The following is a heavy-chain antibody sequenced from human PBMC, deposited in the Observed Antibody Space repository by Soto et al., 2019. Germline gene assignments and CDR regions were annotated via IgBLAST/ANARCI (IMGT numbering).Heavy chain of an antibody. CDR2: ISYDGSNK. J-gene: IGHJ4*02. V-gene: IGHV3-30-3*01. Sequence: GGSLRLSCAASGFTFSSYAMHWVRQAPGKGLEWVAVISYDGSNKYYADSVKGRFTISRDNSKNTLYLQMNSLRAEDTAVYYCARASPYYDSSGYYSGPGYWGQGT. D-gene: IGHD3-22*01. CDR3: ARASPYYDSSGYYSGPGY. CDR1: GFTFSSYA.